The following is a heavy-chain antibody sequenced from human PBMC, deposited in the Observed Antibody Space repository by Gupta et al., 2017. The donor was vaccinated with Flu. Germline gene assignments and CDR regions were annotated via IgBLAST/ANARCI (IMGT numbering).Heavy chain of an antibody. V-gene: IGHV5-51*01. J-gene: IGHJ4*02. D-gene: IGHD2-15*01. Sequence: FGWVRQMPGKGLEWMGIIYPGDSDTRYSPCFQGQVTVSADKSIITAYLQWSSLEASDTAMYYCARRGGFCSADTCEYFDTWGQRTLVSVSS. CDR3: ARRGGFCSADTCEYFDT. CDR2: IYPGDSDT.